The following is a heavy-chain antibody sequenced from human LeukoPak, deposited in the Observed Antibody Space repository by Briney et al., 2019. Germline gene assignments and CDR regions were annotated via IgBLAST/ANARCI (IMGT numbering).Heavy chain of an antibody. J-gene: IGHJ4*02. D-gene: IGHD6-13*01. Sequence: GGSLRLSCAASGFTFDDYAMHWVRQAPGKGLEWVSGISWNSGSIGYADSVKGRFTTSRDNAKNSLYLQMNSLRAEDTALYYCAKDRAYSSSSDFDYWGQGTLVTVSS. CDR2: ISWNSGSI. CDR3: AKDRAYSSSSDFDY. V-gene: IGHV3-9*01. CDR1: GFTFDDYA.